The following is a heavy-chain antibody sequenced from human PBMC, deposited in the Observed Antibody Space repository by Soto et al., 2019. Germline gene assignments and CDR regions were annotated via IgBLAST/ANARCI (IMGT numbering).Heavy chain of an antibody. CDR2: INHSGST. J-gene: IGHJ4*02. CDR1: GGSFSGYY. D-gene: IGHD3-9*01. Sequence: QVQLQQWGAGLLKPSETLSLTCAVYGGSFSGYYWSWIRQPPGKGLEGIGEINHSGSTNYNPSLKSRVTISVDTSKNQFSLKLSSVTAADTAVYYCARGQRYFDWLLWGFNYWGQGTLVTVSS. V-gene: IGHV4-34*01. CDR3: ARGQRYFDWLLWGFNY.